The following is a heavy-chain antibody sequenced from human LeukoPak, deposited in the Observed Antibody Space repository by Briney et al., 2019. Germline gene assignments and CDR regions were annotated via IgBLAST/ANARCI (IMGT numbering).Heavy chain of an antibody. J-gene: IGHJ4*02. CDR2: ISDSGDKT. D-gene: IGHD3-10*02. CDR1: GFTFSSYA. V-gene: IGHV3-23*01. Sequence: GGTLRLSCADSGFTFSSYAMNWVRQAPGKGLEWVSDISDSGDKTDYADSVKGGFTTSRDNSKNTLYLQMNSLRAEDTAVYYCSKVIYVSYYFDYWGQGALVTVSS. CDR3: SKVIYVSYYFDY.